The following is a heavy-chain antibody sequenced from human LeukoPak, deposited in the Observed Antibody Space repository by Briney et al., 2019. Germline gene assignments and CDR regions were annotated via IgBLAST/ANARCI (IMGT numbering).Heavy chain of an antibody. Sequence: GGSLRLSCAASGFTFSSYSMNWVRQAPGKGLEWVSSISSSSSYIYYADSVKGRFTISRDNAKNSLYLQMNSLRAEDTAVYYCARGRISGSSIWYEFDYWGQGTLVTVSS. J-gene: IGHJ4*02. CDR3: ARGRISGSSIWYEFDY. V-gene: IGHV3-21*01. CDR2: ISSSSSYI. D-gene: IGHD6-13*01. CDR1: GFTFSSYS.